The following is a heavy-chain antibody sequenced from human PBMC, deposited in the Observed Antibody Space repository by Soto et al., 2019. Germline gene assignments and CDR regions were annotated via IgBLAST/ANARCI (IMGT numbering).Heavy chain of an antibody. V-gene: IGHV3-30*18. CDR3: AKVVEQQLVRCGLDC. CDR2: ISSDGSSK. Sequence: QVQLVESGGGVVQPGTSLRLSCAASGFTFSSDGMHWVRQAPGKGLDCVASISSDGSSKYYADSVNGRFTISRDNSKNTLNLEMNSLRVEDTAVYYCAKVVEQQLVRCGLDCWGQGTLVTVSS. J-gene: IGHJ4*02. CDR1: GFTFSSDG. D-gene: IGHD6-13*01.